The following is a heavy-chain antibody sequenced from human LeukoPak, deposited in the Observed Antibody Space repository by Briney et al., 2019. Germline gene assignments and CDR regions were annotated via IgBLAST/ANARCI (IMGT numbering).Heavy chain of an antibody. J-gene: IGHJ5*02. D-gene: IGHD3-16*02. CDR3: AKAGDYVWGSYRFDR. CDR1: GFTFSSYA. V-gene: IGHV3-23*01. CDR2: ISGSGGST. Sequence: PGGSLRLSCAASGFTFSSYAMSWVRQAPGKGLEWVSAISGSGGSTYYVDSVKGRFTISRDNSKNTLYLQMNSLRAEDTAVYYCAKAGDYVWGSYRFDRWGQGTLVTVSS.